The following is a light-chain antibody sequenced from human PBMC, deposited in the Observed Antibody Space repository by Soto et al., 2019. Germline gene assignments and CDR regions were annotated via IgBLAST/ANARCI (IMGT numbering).Light chain of an antibody. CDR3: QLWDRSSDPAV. J-gene: IGLJ7*01. CDR2: YDS. Sequence: YELNQPPSVSVAPGKTARITCGGNNIGSKSVHWYQQKPGQAPVLVIYYDSDRPSGIPERFSGSNSGNTATLTISRVEAGDEADYYCQLWDRSSDPAVFVGGTQLTVL. CDR1: NIGSKS. V-gene: IGLV3-21*04.